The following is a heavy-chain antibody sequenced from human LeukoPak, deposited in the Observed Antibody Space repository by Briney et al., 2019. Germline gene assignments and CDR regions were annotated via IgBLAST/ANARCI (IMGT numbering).Heavy chain of an antibody. D-gene: IGHD1-26*01. J-gene: IGHJ4*02. CDR1: GFTVSSNY. V-gene: IGHV3-66*01. CDR2: IYSGGST. Sequence: PGGSLRLSCAASGFTVSSNYMSWVRQAPGKGLEWVSVIYSGGSTYYADSVKGRFTISRDNSKNTLYLQMASLRGEDTAVYYCARAPREGFSGSYHDYWGQGTLVTVSS. CDR3: ARAPREGFSGSYHDY.